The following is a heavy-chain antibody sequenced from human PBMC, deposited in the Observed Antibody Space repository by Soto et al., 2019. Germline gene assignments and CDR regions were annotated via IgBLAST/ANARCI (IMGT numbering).Heavy chain of an antibody. V-gene: IGHV1-18*01. J-gene: IGHJ6*02. D-gene: IGHD3-22*01. CDR3: ARDRRYYYDSSGYYYSGHDYYGMDV. CDR1: GYTFTSYG. Sequence: ASVKVSCKASGYTFTSYGISWVRQAPGQGLEWMGWISAYNGNTNYAQKLQGRVTMTTDTSTSTAYMELRSLRSDDTAVYYCARDRRYYYDSSGYYYSGHDYYGMDVWGQGTTVTVS. CDR2: ISAYNGNT.